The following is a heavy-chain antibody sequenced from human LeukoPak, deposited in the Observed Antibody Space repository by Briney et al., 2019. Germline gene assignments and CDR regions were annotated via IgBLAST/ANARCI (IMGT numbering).Heavy chain of an antibody. CDR2: IYYSGST. Sequence: SETLSLTCTVSGGSISSGGYYWSWIRQHPGKGLEWIGYIYYSGSTYYNPSLKSRVTISVDTSKNQFSLKLSPVTAADTAVYYCARGAGGYGRSFDYWGQGTLVTVSS. CDR3: ARGAGGYGRSFDY. D-gene: IGHD4-17*01. V-gene: IGHV4-31*03. CDR1: GGSISSGGYY. J-gene: IGHJ4*02.